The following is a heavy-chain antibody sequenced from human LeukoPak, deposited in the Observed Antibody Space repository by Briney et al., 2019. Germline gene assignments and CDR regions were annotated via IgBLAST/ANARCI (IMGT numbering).Heavy chain of an antibody. J-gene: IGHJ4*02. CDR1: GYTFTSYG. D-gene: IGHD4-11*01. V-gene: IGHV1-18*01. CDR2: ISAYNGNT. CDR3: ASTEGNHAVYY. Sequence: ASVKVSCKASGYTFTSYGISWVRQAPGQGLEWMGWISAYNGNTNYAQKLQGRVTITADKSTSTAYMELSSLRSEDTAVYYCASTEGNHAVYYWGQGTLVTVSS.